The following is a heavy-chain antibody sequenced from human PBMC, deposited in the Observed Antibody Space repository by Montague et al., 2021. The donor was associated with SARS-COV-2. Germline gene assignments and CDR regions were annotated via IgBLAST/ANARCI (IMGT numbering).Heavy chain of an antibody. D-gene: IGHD4-17*01. V-gene: IGHV4-59*12. J-gene: IGHJ6*02. CDR1: GGSINSFY. CDR2: IYYSGST. CDR3: ARDYGDYSYYYGLDV. Sequence: SETLSLTCTVSGGSINSFYWSWIRQPPGKGLEWIGYIYYSGSTNYNPSLKSRVTMSVDTSKNQFSLKVSSVTAADTAVYYCARDYGDYSYYYGLDVWGQGTTVTVSS.